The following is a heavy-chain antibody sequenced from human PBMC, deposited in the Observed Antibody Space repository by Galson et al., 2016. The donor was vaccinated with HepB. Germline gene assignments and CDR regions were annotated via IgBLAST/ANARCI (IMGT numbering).Heavy chain of an antibody. CDR3: ARETSAYCDSTGCYFGHDAFDI. Sequence: SVKVSCKASGYSFTSYTMHWVRQAPGQSPEWMGWINGGNGDTEYSHKLQGRVTITKDTSATTAYMELSSLRSEDTAVYYCARETSAYCDSTGCYFGHDAFDIWGQGTMVIVSS. J-gene: IGHJ3*02. CDR2: INGGNGDT. CDR1: GYSFTSYT. D-gene: IGHD2-2*01. V-gene: IGHV1-3*01.